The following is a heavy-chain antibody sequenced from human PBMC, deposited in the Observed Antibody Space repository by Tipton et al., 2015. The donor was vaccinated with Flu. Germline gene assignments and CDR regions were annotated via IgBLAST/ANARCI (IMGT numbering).Heavy chain of an antibody. V-gene: IGHV3-30*18. CDR3: AKDLVYRSSSSCTTYYYYYGMDV. CDR1: GGFVSSYY. J-gene: IGHJ6*02. Sequence: LSLTCTVSGGFVSSYYWNWIRQPPGKGLEWVAATSYDGGNEYYADSVKGRFTISRDNSKNTLHLQMNSLRAEDTAVYYCAKDLVYRSSSSCTTYYYYYGMDVWGQGTTVTVSS. D-gene: IGHD2-2*01. CDR2: TSYDGGNE.